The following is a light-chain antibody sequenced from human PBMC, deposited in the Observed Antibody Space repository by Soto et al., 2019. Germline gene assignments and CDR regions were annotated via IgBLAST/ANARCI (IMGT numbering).Light chain of an antibody. CDR2: DNN. Sequence: QSVLTQPPSVSAAPGQKVTISCSGSSSNIGNNYVSWYQQLPGTAPKLLIYDNNKRPSGIPDRFSGSKSGTSATLGITGLQTGDEADYYCGTWDSSLSAGGVFGTVTKVTVL. CDR1: SSNIGNNY. V-gene: IGLV1-51*01. CDR3: GTWDSSLSAGGV. J-gene: IGLJ1*01.